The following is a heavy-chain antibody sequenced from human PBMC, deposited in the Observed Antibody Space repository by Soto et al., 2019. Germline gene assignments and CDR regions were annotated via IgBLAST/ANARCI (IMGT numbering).Heavy chain of an antibody. CDR1: GGSISSGGYY. CDR3: ARDGMYYDILTGYSSRYMDV. CDR2: IYYSGST. J-gene: IGHJ6*03. Sequence: SETLSLTCTVSGGSISSGGYYWSWIRQHPGKGLEWIGYIYYSGSTYYNPSLKSRVTISVDTSKNQFSLKLSSVTAADTAVYYCARDGMYYDILTGYSSRYMDVWGKGTTVTVSS. V-gene: IGHV4-31*03. D-gene: IGHD3-9*01.